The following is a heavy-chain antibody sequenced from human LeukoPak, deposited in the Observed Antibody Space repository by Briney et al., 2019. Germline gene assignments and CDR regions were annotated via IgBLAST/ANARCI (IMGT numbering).Heavy chain of an antibody. CDR3: AVEITMIVVGNWFDP. CDR2: IYYSGST. D-gene: IGHD3-22*01. Sequence: SETLSLTCTVSGGSISSSSYYWGWIRQPPGKGLEWIGSIYYSGSTYYNPSLKSRVTISVDTSKNQFSLKLSSVTAADTAVYYCAVEITMIVVGNWFDPWGQGTLVTVSS. J-gene: IGHJ5*02. V-gene: IGHV4-39*07. CDR1: GGSISSSSYY.